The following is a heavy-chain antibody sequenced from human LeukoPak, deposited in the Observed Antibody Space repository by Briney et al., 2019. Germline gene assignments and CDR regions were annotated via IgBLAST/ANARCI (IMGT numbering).Heavy chain of an antibody. CDR1: GLAFSAYK. V-gene: IGHV3-74*01. D-gene: IGHD2-15*01. Sequence: GGSLRLSCAASGLAFSAYKMHWVRQAPRKGLVWVSRISTDGYTTDYADFVQGRFTASRDNTKSTWSPEMNSLRAEDTAVYYCVVGGSPGYWGQGTLVTVSS. CDR2: ISTDGYTT. CDR3: VVGGSPGY. J-gene: IGHJ4*02.